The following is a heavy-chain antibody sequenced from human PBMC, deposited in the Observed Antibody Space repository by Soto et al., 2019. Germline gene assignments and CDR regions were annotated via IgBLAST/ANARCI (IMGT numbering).Heavy chain of an antibody. D-gene: IGHD3-10*01. CDR1: GYTFTDYY. V-gene: IGHV1-2*02. CDR2: INPNVGGT. Sequence: QVQLVQSGAEVKKPGASVYVSCKASGYTFTDYYLHWLRQAPGQGLEWMGWINPNVGGTNYAQKFQGRVTITADESTSTVYMELSSLRSDDTAVYFCATELGENPASPFDAWGQGTLVTVSS. CDR3: ATELGENPASPFDA. J-gene: IGHJ4*02.